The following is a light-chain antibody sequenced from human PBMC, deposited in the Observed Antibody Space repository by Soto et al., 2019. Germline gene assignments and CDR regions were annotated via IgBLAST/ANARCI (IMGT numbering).Light chain of an antibody. J-gene: IGLJ3*02. V-gene: IGLV2-23*01. CDR2: EGS. CDR3: CSYAGDSTPFSS. CDR1: SSNVGSYNL. Sequence: QSALTQPASVSGSPGQSITISCTGTSSNVGSYNLVSWYQHHPGKAPKLMIYEGSKRPSGVSNRFSGSKSGNTASLTISGLQTEDEADYYCCSYAGDSTPFSSFGGGTKLTVL.